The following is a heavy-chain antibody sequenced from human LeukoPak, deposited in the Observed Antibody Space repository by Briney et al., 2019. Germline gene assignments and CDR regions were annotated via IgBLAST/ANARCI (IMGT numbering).Heavy chain of an antibody. V-gene: IGHV4-59*01. J-gene: IGHJ4*02. D-gene: IGHD3-22*01. CDR1: GGSISGYY. CDR2: IYYTGST. CDR3: AREDYDNSGYYIK. Sequence: SETLSLTCTVSGGSISGYYWNWIRQPPGKGLEWIGYIYYTGSTSYNPSLRSRVTISVDTSKNQFSLKLTSVTAADTAVYYCAREDYDNSGYYIKWGQGTLVTVSS.